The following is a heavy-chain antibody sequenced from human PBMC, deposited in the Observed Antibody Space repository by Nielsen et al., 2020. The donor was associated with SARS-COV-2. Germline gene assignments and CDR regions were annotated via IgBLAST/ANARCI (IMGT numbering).Heavy chain of an antibody. CDR2: ISYDGSTK. CDR1: GFSFSSYD. D-gene: IGHD2-2*01. Sequence: GGSLRLSCAASGFSFSSYDMHWVRQAPGKGLEWVAVISYDGSTKYYADSVKGRFTISRDNSKNTLYLQMNSLRAEDTAVYYCARDGPTRATATDYWGQGTLVTVSS. V-gene: IGHV3-30*03. J-gene: IGHJ4*02. CDR3: ARDGPTRATATDY.